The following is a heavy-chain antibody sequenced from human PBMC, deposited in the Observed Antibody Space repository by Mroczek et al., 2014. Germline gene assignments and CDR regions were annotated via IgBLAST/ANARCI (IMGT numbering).Heavy chain of an antibody. J-gene: IGHJ4*02. CDR3: ARDPRTVTTSYFDY. V-gene: IGHV3-33*01. CDR2: IWYDGSNK. CDR1: GFTFSSYG. Sequence: VQLVESGGGVVQPGRSLRLSCAASGFTFSSYGMHWVRQAPGKGLEWVAVIWYDGSNKYYADSVKGRFTISRDNSKNTLYLQMNSLRAEDTAVYYCARDPRTVTTSYFDYWAREPWSPSPQ. D-gene: IGHD4-17*01.